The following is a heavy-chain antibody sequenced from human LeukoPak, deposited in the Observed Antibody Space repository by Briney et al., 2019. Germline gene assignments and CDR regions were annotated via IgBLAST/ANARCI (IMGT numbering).Heavy chain of an antibody. CDR1: GGSISSYY. Sequence: PSETLSLTCTVSGGSISSYYWSWIRQPAGKGLEWIGRIYTSGSTNYNPSLKSRVTMSVGMSKNQFSLKLSSVTAADTAVYYCARDTYGSGSYTWIYWGQGTLVTVSS. V-gene: IGHV4-4*07. J-gene: IGHJ4*02. CDR3: ARDTYGSGSYTWIY. CDR2: IYTSGST. D-gene: IGHD3-10*01.